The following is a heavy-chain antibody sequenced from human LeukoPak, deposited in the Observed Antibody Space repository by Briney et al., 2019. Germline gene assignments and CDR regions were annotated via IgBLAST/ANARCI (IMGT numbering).Heavy chain of an antibody. CDR2: ISNSGTYT. J-gene: IGHJ4*02. CDR1: GFTFSDEY. V-gene: IGHV3-11*03. Sequence: GGALRLSCAASGFTFSDEYMSWIRQAPGKGLEWVSYISNSGTYTNYADSVRGRFTISRDNAKHSLYLQMNSLRAEDTAVYYCARSRGAGPGAYFDCWGQGTLVTVSS. CDR3: ARSRGAGPGAYFDC. D-gene: IGHD6-19*01.